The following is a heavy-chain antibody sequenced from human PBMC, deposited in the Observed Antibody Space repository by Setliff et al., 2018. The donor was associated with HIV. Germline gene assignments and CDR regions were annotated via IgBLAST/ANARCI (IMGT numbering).Heavy chain of an antibody. D-gene: IGHD6-19*01. J-gene: IGHJ5*02. CDR1: DGFLSSYY. Sequence: KASETLSLTCAVYDGFLSSYYWSWIRQSTGKGLEWIGEINDSGTTNYNPSLESRVTISVDMSKNQFSLKLNSVTAADTAVYYCARLPRIALSGTFGWFDPWGQGTLVTVSS. V-gene: IGHV4-34*01. CDR2: INDSGTT. CDR3: ARLPRIALSGTFGWFDP.